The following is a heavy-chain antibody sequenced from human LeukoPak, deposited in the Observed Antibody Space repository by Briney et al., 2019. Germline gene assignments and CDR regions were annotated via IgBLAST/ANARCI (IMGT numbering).Heavy chain of an antibody. CDR1: RFIFSSYA. D-gene: IGHD3-22*01. V-gene: IGHV3-30*02. CDR2: IRYDGSDK. Sequence: HPGGSLRLSCAASRFIFSSYAMQWVRQAPGKGLEWVAFIRYDGSDKYYADSAKGRFTISRDNYKNTLYLQMNSLRAEDTAVYYCASPAGGYYDSNLAIHWGQGTLVTVSS. J-gene: IGHJ4*02. CDR3: ASPAGGYYDSNLAIH.